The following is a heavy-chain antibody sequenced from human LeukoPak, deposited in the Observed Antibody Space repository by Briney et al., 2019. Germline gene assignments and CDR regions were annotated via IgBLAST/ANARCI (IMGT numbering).Heavy chain of an antibody. CDR2: IIPIFGTA. CDR3: ASTLLTIFGVVTNYFAY. D-gene: IGHD3-3*01. J-gene: IGHJ4*02. Sequence: GASVKVSCKASGGTFSSYAISWVRQAPGQGLEWMGGIIPIFGTANYAQKFQGRVTITADESTSTAYMELSSLRSEDTAVYYCASTLLTIFGVVTNYFAYWGQGTLVTVPS. CDR1: GGTFSSYA. V-gene: IGHV1-69*01.